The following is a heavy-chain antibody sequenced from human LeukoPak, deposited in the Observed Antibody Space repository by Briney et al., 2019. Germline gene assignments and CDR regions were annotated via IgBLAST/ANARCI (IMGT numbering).Heavy chain of an antibody. Sequence: PGGSLRLSCAASGFTFSGFAMSWVRQAPGKGLEWVAAISNNGAGTYYVDSVKGRFTVSRDNSKNTLYLQMNSLRAEDTAIYYCAKSRNIVATINFDYWGQGTLVTVSS. D-gene: IGHD5-12*01. CDR2: ISNNGAGT. CDR3: AKSRNIVATINFDY. CDR1: GFTFSGFA. J-gene: IGHJ4*02. V-gene: IGHV3-23*01.